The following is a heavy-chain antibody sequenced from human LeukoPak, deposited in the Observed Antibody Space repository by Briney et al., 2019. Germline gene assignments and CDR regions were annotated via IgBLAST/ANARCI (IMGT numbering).Heavy chain of an antibody. Sequence: SVKVSCKASGGTFSSYAISWVRQAPGHGLEWMGGIIPIFGTANYAQKFQGRVTITTDESTSPAYMELSSLRSEDTSVYYCARVGGNYYYMDVWGKGTTVTVSS. V-gene: IGHV1-69*05. CDR1: GGTFSSYA. D-gene: IGHD2-15*01. CDR2: IIPIFGTA. J-gene: IGHJ6*03. CDR3: ARVGGNYYYMDV.